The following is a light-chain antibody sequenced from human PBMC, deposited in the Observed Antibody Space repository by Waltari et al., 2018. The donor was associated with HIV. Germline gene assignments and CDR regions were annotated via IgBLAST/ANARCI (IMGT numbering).Light chain of an antibody. CDR1: QSLLYSHNNKQS. CDR2: WAS. V-gene: IGKV4-1*01. J-gene: IGKJ2*01. Sequence: DIVVTQSPDSLAVSLGEGATINCWSSQSLLYSHNNKQSLAWYQQKPGQPPKLPFSWASTRESGVPDRFSASGSGTDFTLTISSLQAEDVAVYYCQQYGSTPRTFGQGTRLEIK. CDR3: QQYGSTPRT.